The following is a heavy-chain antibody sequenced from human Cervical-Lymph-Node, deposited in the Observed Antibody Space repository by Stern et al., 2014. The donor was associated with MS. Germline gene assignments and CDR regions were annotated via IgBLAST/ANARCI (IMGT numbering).Heavy chain of an antibody. CDR2: IDAASGNT. J-gene: IGHJ3*01. D-gene: IGHD3-3*01. Sequence: QMQLVQSGAEVKKPGASVKVSCKASGYTYTSYDLHWVRQAPGQRLEWVGWIDAASGNTKYSQNFRDRVTITRDTAATTAYMELRSLRSEDTAVYYCARDRSSDLWSGYYTGDAFDVWGLGTMVTVSS. CDR1: GYTYTSYD. CDR3: ARDRSSDLWSGYYTGDAFDV. V-gene: IGHV1-3*01.